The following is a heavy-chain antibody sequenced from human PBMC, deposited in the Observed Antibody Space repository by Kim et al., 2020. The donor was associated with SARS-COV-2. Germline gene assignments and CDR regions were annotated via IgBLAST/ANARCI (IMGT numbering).Heavy chain of an antibody. CDR2: INSGGSST. Sequence: GGSLRLSCGASGFTFNKYVMSWVRQAPGKGLEWVSTINSGGSSTLYADSVKGRFTVSRDNSKNTLYLQVSSQRAEDTAIYYCAMYSDGPENYPYWGQGTMITVSS. CDR1: GFTFNKYV. V-gene: IGHV3-23*01. CDR3: AMYSDGPENYPY. D-gene: IGHD3-10*01. J-gene: IGHJ4*02.